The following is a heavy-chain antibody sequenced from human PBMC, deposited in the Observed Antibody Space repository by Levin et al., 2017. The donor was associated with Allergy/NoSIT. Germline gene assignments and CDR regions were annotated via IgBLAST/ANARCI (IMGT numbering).Heavy chain of an antibody. CDR1: GYTFTSYY. CDR2: INPSGGST. V-gene: IGHV1-46*01. CDR3: ATGSYSSGWYGYYFDY. D-gene: IGHD6-19*01. J-gene: IGHJ4*02. Sequence: GGSLRLSCKASGYTFTSYYMHWVRQAPGQGLEWMGIINPSGGSTSYAQKFQGRVTMTRDTSTSTVYMELSSLRSEDTAVYYCATGSYSSGWYGYYFDYWGQGTLVTVSS.